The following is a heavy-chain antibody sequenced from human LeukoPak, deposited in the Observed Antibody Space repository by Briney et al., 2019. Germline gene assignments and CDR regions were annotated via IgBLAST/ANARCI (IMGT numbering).Heavy chain of an antibody. CDR3: AGLVGRYSSGLYYYYFDY. V-gene: IGHV4-4*02. Sequence: PSGTLSLTCTVSGDSINSLDLWSWVRQPPGKGLEWIGEMYLSGTTHSNPSVKSRVTISIDKSKNQFFLNLSSVTAADTAVYYCAGLVGRYSSGLYYYYFDYWGQGTLVTVSP. D-gene: IGHD3-22*01. CDR1: GDSINSLDL. CDR2: MYLSGTT. J-gene: IGHJ4*02.